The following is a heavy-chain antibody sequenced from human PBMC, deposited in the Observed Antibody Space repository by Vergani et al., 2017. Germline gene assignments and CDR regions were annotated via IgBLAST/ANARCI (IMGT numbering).Heavy chain of an antibody. CDR3: ASGKYYSDSTSHFRGRYFDV. CDR2: IYNSGNG. CDR1: GYSIISRSYY. Sequence: QMQLQESGPGLVKASETLSLTCTVSGYSIISRSYYWGWIRQPPGKGMEWIGSIYNSGNGDSSLSLKSRVTISAGTSKNQFSLRLTSGTAAETAVYYCASGKYYSDSTSHFRGRYFDVWGRGNLVTVPS. J-gene: IGHJ2*01. V-gene: IGHV4-39*01. D-gene: IGHD3-16*01.